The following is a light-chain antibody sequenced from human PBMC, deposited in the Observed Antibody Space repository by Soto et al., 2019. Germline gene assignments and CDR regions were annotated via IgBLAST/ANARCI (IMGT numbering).Light chain of an antibody. CDR3: SSYTSSFGV. CDR2: DVS. CDR1: SSDVGGYNY. J-gene: IGLJ2*01. Sequence: QSALTQPASVSGSPGQSITISCTGTSSDVGGYNYVSWYQQHPGKAPKLMIYDVSNRPSGVPNRFSGSKSGNTASLTISGLEAEDEADYYCSSYTSSFGVFGGGTKLTVL. V-gene: IGLV2-14*01.